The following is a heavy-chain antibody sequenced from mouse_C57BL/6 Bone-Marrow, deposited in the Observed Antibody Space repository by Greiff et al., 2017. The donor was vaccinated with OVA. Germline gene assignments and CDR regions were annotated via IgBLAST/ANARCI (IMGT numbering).Heavy chain of an antibody. CDR1: GFNIKDYY. CDR2: IDPEDGDT. J-gene: IGHJ2*01. Sequence: VQLQQSGAELVRPGASVKLSCTASGFNIKDYYMHWVKQRPEQGLEWIGRIDPEDGDTEYAPKFQGKATMTADTSSNTAYLQPGSLTSEDTAFYSCTPPHEGYWGQGTTLTVSS. CDR3: TPPHEGY. V-gene: IGHV14-1*01.